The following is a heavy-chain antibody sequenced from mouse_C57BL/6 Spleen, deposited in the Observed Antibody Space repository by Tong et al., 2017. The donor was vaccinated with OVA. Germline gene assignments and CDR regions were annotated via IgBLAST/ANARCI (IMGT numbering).Heavy chain of an antibody. Sequence: EVQLQESGGGLVQPGGSLKLSCAASGFTFSDYGMHWVRQAPEKGLEWVAYISSGSSTIYYADTVKGRFTISRDNSQSILYLQMNALRAEDSATYYCARYYYGSLDYWGQGTTLTVSS. CDR2: ISSGSSTI. CDR3: ARYYYGSLDY. CDR1: GFTFSDYG. J-gene: IGHJ2*01. D-gene: IGHD1-1*01. V-gene: IGHV5-17*01.